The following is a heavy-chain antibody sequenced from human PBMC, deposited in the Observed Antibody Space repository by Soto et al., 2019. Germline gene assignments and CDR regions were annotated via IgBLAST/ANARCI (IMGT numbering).Heavy chain of an antibody. CDR2: IYYSGST. Sequence: SETLSLTCTVSGGSISSGGYYWSWIRQHPGKGLEWIGYIYYSGSTYYNPSLKSRVTISVDTSKNQFSLKLSSVTAADTAVYYCARAPGETTRYYYYYMDVWGKGTTVTVSS. D-gene: IGHD4-17*01. V-gene: IGHV4-31*03. CDR3: ARAPGETTRYYYYYMDV. J-gene: IGHJ6*03. CDR1: GGSISSGGYY.